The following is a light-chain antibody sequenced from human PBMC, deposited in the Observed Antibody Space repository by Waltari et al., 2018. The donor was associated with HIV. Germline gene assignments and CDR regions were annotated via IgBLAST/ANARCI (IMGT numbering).Light chain of an antibody. J-gene: IGLJ3*02. CDR3: SSYTTSSTWV. V-gene: IGLV2-18*02. CDR2: EVT. Sequence: QSTLTQPPSVSGSLGQSVTIACSGTSSDIGSYNRVSWYQQPPGTAPKHIIYEVTNRPSGVAVRFSGSKSGNTASLTISGLPAADEADYYCSSYTTSSTWVFGGGTQLTVL. CDR1: SSDIGSYNR.